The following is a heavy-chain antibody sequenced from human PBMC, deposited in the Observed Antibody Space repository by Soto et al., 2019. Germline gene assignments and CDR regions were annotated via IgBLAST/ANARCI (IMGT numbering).Heavy chain of an antibody. V-gene: IGHV1-69*15. CDR1: GGSFNSFS. J-gene: IGHJ4*01. CDR3: ATEWANSSGYPCYL. D-gene: IGHD3-22*01. Sequence: HLVQSGAEVRKPGSSVKVSCKASGGSFNSFSVSWVRQAPGQGLEWMGNINPIFATPTYAQTFQGRVTITADVSTSTVSLQLSSLTFEDTAVYYCATEWANSSGYPCYLWGHGTLVAGSS. CDR2: INPIFATP.